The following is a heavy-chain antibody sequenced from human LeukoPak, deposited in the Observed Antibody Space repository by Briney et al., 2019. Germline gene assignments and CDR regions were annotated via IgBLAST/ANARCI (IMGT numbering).Heavy chain of an antibody. V-gene: IGHV3-48*03. J-gene: IGHJ3*02. CDR1: GFTFSSYE. CDR2: ISSSGSTI. D-gene: IGHD6-13*01. CDR3: ARDVHSRSSSWYGGAFDI. Sequence: QAGGSLRLSCAASGFTFSSYEMNWVRQAPGKGLEWVPYISSSGSTIYYADSVKGRFTISRDNAKNSLYLQMNSLRAEDTAVYYCARDVHSRSSSWYGGAFDIWGQGTMVTVSS.